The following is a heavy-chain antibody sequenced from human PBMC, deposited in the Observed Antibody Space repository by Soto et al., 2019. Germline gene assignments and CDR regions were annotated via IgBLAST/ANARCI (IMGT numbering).Heavy chain of an antibody. CDR3: ARAPGYCTGDACANLGYFDY. CDR2: ISWNTGTI. D-gene: IGHD2-8*02. CDR1: GFTFGNFA. V-gene: IGHV3-9*01. J-gene: IGHJ4*02. Sequence: EVQLVESGGGLVQPGGSLRLSCAASGFTFGNFAMHWVRQAPGKGLDWVSGISWNTGTIDYADSVKGRFTISRDNAERSLYLQRNNLRAEDTAVYYFARAPGYCTGDACANLGYFDYWGLGTLVTVSS.